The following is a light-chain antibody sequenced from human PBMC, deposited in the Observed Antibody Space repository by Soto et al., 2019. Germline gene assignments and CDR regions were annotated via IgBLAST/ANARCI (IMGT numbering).Light chain of an antibody. Sequence: EIVLTRSPGTLSLSPGERATLSCRASQSVSSSYLAWYQQKPGQAPRLLIYGAPIRATGIPDRFSGSGSGTEFTLTISSLQSEDFAVYYCQQYNNWPPFTFGQGTRLEIK. CDR3: QQYNNWPPFT. V-gene: IGKV3-20*01. CDR1: QSVSSSY. CDR2: GAP. J-gene: IGKJ5*01.